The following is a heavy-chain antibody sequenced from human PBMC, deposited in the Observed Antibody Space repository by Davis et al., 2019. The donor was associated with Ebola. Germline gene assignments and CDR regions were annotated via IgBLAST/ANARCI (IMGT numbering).Heavy chain of an antibody. J-gene: IGHJ3*02. D-gene: IGHD3-10*01. CDR1: GYTFTSYD. Sequence: ASVKVSCKASGYTFTSYDINWVRQATGQGLEWMGWMNPNSGNTGYAQKFQGRVTMTRNTSISTAYMELSSLRSEDTAVYYCVLAGDSSPGYNAFDIWGQGTMVTVSS. V-gene: IGHV1-8*01. CDR2: MNPNSGNT. CDR3: VLAGDSSPGYNAFDI.